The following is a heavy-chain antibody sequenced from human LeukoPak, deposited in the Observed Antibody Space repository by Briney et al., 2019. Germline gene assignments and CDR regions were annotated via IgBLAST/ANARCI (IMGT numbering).Heavy chain of an antibody. CDR3: ARTVVVTAGHAFDV. D-gene: IGHD2-21*02. J-gene: IGHJ3*01. CDR1: GDSISSSNCY. CDR2: IYYSGST. V-gene: IGHV4-61*05. Sequence: SETLSLTCTVSGDSISSSNCYWGWIRQPPGKGLEWIGYIYYSGSTNYNPSLKSRVTISVDTSKNQFSLKLSSVTAADTAVYYCARTVVVTAGHAFDVWGQGTMVTVSS.